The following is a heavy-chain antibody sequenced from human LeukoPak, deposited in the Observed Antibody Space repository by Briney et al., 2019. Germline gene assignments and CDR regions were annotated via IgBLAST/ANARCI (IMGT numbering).Heavy chain of an antibody. D-gene: IGHD2-15*01. CDR1: GYTFTSYD. J-gene: IGHJ4*02. CDR3: ARDHCSPGTCLGGH. CDR2: MNPNSGNT. V-gene: IGHV1-8*01. Sequence: ASVNVSCKASGYTFTSYDINWVRQATGQGLEWMGWMNPNSGNTGYAQKFQGRVTMTRNTSISTAYMELSSLRSEDTAVYYCARDHCSPGTCLGGHWGQGTLVTVSS.